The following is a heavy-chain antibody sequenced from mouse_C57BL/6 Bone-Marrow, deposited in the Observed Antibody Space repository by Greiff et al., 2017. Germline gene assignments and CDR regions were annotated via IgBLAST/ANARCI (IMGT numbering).Heavy chain of an antibody. J-gene: IGHJ2*01. CDR3: ARGGWLLPFDY. Sequence: QVQLQQPGAELVKPGASVKLSCKASGYTFTSYWMHWVKQRPGRGLAWIGRFDPNSGGTKYNEKFKSKATLTVDKPSSTDYMQLSSLTSDDSAVYYCARGGWLLPFDYWGQGTTLTVSS. CDR1: GYTFTSYW. D-gene: IGHD2-3*01. V-gene: IGHV1-72*01. CDR2: FDPNSGGT.